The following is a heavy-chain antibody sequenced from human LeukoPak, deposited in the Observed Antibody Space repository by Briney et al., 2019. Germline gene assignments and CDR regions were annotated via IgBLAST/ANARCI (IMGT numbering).Heavy chain of an antibody. J-gene: IGHJ5*02. CDR3: ATSPGYSYGNWFDP. D-gene: IGHD5-18*01. V-gene: IGHV4-59*01. Sequence: SETLSLTCTVSGGSISSYYWSWIRQPPGKGVEWIGYIYYSGSTNYNPSLKSRVTISVDTSKNQFSLKLSSVTAADTAVYYCATSPGYSYGNWFDPWGQGTLVTVSS. CDR1: GGSISSYY. CDR2: IYYSGST.